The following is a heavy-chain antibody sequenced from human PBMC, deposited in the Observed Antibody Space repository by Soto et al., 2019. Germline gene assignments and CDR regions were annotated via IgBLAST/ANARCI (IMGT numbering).Heavy chain of an antibody. V-gene: IGHV4-4*02. CDR2: TAHSGNT. CDR1: DGSINSNTW. Sequence: SETLSLTCVVSDGSINSNTWWSWVRQPPDKGLEWIGETAHSGNTKYKSSLKSRVTISVDRSKSQFSLRLTSVTAADTAVYYCAKPSYDFWSGYHAEGNFDYWGQGTLVTVSS. CDR3: AKPSYDFWSGYHAEGNFDY. D-gene: IGHD3-3*01. J-gene: IGHJ4*02.